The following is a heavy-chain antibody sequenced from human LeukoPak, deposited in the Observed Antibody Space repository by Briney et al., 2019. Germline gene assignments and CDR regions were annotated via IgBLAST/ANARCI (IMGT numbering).Heavy chain of an antibody. J-gene: IGHJ5*02. D-gene: IGHD2-2*01. CDR2: INWNGGST. Sequence: PGGSLRLSCAASGFTFGDYGMSWVRQAPGKGLEWVSGINWNGGSTGYADSVKGRFTISRDNAKNSLYLQMNSLRAEDTALYHCARDRGYCSSTSCSNWFDPWGQETLVTVSS. V-gene: IGHV3-20*01. CDR1: GFTFGDYG. CDR3: ARDRGYCSSTSCSNWFDP.